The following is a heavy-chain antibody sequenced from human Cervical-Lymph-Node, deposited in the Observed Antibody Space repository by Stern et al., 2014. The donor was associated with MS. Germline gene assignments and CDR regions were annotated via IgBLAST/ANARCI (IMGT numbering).Heavy chain of an antibody. CDR1: GGTLGSFA. CDR3: ASLDGTTLR. Sequence: QVQLVESGAEGKKPGSSVKVSCKASGGTLGSFAVSWVRQAPGQGLEWMGGIIPPFGRAIYAQYFQDRINITADTVTTTIYMELNSLRSEDAAMYYCASLDGTTLRWGKGALVTVSS. D-gene: IGHD5-24*01. V-gene: IGHV1-69*06. CDR2: IIPPFGRA. J-gene: IGHJ4*02.